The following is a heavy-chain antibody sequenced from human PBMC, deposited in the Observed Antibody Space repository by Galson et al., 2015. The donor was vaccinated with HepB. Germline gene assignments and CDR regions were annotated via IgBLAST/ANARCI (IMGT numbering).Heavy chain of an antibody. Sequence: SLRLSCAASGFTVSSNYMSWVRQAPGKGLEWVSVIYIGGGTYYADSVKGRFTVSRDNSKNTVFPQMNSLQVEDTAAYYCARGGGFPHAFDIWGQGTMVTVSS. J-gene: IGHJ3*02. CDR2: IYIGGGT. CDR3: ARGGGFPHAFDI. V-gene: IGHV3-66*02. D-gene: IGHD4-23*01. CDR1: GFTVSSNY.